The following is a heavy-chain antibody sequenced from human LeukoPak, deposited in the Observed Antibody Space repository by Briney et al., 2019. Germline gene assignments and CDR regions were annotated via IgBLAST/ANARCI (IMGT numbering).Heavy chain of an antibody. V-gene: IGHV3-7*01. D-gene: IGHD4-23*01. Sequence: GGSLRLSCAASAFTFSNYWMSWVRQAPGKGLEWVANIKEDGSEINYVDSVKGRFTISRDNAKNSLYLQMNSLRVDDTAVYYCAGDRGYSIFDYWGQGTLVTVSS. CDR1: AFTFSNYW. CDR3: AGDRGYSIFDY. J-gene: IGHJ4*02. CDR2: IKEDGSEI.